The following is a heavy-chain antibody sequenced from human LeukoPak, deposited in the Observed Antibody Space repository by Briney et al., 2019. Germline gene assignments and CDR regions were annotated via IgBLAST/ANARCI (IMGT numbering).Heavy chain of an antibody. CDR3: ARAGAPLGMIFS. Sequence: KSSGTLSLTCAVSGGSISSSNWWSWVRQPPGQGLEWIGEIYHSGSTNYNPSLKSRVTISVDKSKNQFSLKLSSVTAADTAVYYCARAGAPLGMIFSWGQGTLVTVSS. J-gene: IGHJ4*02. D-gene: IGHD3/OR15-3a*01. V-gene: IGHV4-4*02. CDR2: IYHSGST. CDR1: GGSISSSNW.